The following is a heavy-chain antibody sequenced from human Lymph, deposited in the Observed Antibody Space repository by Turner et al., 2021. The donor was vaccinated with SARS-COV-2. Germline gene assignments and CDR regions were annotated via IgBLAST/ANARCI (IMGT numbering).Heavy chain of an antibody. CDR3: AKGDGYPPHGLLDP. CDR2: MNPNSDYT. V-gene: IGHV1-8*01. Sequence: QVQLVQAGAEVKKPGDSVGGSCQPAGYTCTSYDINWVRQATGQGLEGLGWMNPNSDYTGYAQKFQGRVTMTRNTSRSTAYMELNSLTSDDTAVYYCAKGDGYPPHGLLDPWGQGTLVTVSS. CDR1: GYTCTSYD. D-gene: IGHD6-25*01. J-gene: IGHJ5*02.